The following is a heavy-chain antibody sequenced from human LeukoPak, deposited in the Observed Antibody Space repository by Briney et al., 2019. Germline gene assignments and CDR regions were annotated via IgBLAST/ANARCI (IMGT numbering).Heavy chain of an antibody. V-gene: IGHV4-39*01. Sequence: SETLSLTCSVSGGSISSSSYYWGWIRQPPGKGLEWIGSIYYSGSTYYNPSLKSRVTISVDTSKNQFSLKLSSATAADTAVYYCARVGGVFYYFDYWGQGTLVTVSS. D-gene: IGHD1-26*01. CDR2: IYYSGST. CDR1: GGSISSSSYY. J-gene: IGHJ4*02. CDR3: ARVGGVFYYFDY.